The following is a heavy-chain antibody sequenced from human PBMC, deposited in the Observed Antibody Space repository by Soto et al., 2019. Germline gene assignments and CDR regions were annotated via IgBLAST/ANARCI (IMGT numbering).Heavy chain of an antibody. CDR3: ARELGGDDFWSGYPIDNWFDP. J-gene: IGHJ5*02. Sequence: ASVKVSCKASGYTFTGYYMHWVRQAPGQGLEWMGWINPNSGGTNYAQKFQGRVTMTRDTSISTAYMELSRLRSDDTAMYYCARELGGDDFWSGYPIDNWFDPWGQGTLVTVSS. D-gene: IGHD3-3*01. CDR1: GYTFTGYY. CDR2: INPNSGGT. V-gene: IGHV1-2*02.